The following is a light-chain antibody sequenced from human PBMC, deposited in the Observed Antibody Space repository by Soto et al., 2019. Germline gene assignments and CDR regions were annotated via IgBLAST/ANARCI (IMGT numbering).Light chain of an antibody. CDR2: AAS. Sequence: EIVMPQSPATLSLSPGERATLSCRASQSVGSSLAWFQQKPGQAPRLLIYAASTRATGLPARFSGSGSGTEFTLTISSLQSEDFAVYHCQQHNNWPWTFGQGTKVDIK. V-gene: IGKV3-15*01. CDR3: QQHNNWPWT. CDR1: QSVGSS. J-gene: IGKJ1*01.